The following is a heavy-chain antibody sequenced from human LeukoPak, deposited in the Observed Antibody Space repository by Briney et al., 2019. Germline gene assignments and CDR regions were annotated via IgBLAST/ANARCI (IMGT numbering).Heavy chain of an antibody. CDR3: TTDLGTYYHGSQRLIPIDY. CDR1: GFTFTNAW. CDR2: IKSKTDGETT. V-gene: IGHV3-15*01. Sequence: GGSLRLSCVDSGFTFTNAWMSWVRQAPGKGLEWIGRIKSKTDGETTNYAEPVRGRFTISRDDSRSAVYLQMNSLKIEDTAVYYCTTDLGTYYHGSQRLIPIDYWGQGTLVTVSS. D-gene: IGHD3-10*01. J-gene: IGHJ4*02.